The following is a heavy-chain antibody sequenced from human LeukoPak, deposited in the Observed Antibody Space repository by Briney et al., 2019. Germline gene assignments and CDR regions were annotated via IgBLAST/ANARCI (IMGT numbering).Heavy chain of an antibody. CDR2: IIPILGIA. CDR3: ARVPRVRGVIWDNWFDP. Sequence: ASVKASCKASGGTFSSYAISWVRRAPGQGLEWMGRIIPILGIANYAQKFQGRVTITADKSTSTAYMELSSLRSEDTAVYYCARVPRVRGVIWDNWFDPWGQGTLVTVSS. V-gene: IGHV1-69*04. CDR1: GGTFSSYA. D-gene: IGHD3-10*01. J-gene: IGHJ5*02.